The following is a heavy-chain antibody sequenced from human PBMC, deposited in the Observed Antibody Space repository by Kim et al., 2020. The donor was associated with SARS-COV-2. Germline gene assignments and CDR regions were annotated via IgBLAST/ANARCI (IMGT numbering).Heavy chain of an antibody. V-gene: IGHV3-23*01. J-gene: IGHJ6*02. Sequence: KGRFTIARDKSKNTLDLQMNSLRAEDTAVYFCAKGVTTRVRFDYYYGMDVWGQGTTVTVSS. D-gene: IGHD4-17*01. CDR3: AKGVTTRVRFDYYYGMDV.